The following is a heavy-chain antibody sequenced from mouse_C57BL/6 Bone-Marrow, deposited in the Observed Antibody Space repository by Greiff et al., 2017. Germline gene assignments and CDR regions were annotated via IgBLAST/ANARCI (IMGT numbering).Heavy chain of an antibody. J-gene: IGHJ3*01. D-gene: IGHD2-4*01. CDR3: ARWDYDEEFAY. CDR2: INPNNGGT. Sequence: DVKLQESGPELVKPGASVKIPCKASGYTFTDYNMDWVKQSHGKSLEWIGDINPNNGGTIYNQKFKGKATLTVDKSSSTAYMELRSLTSEDTAVYYCARWDYDEEFAYWGQGTLVTVSA. V-gene: IGHV1-18*01. CDR1: GYTFTDYN.